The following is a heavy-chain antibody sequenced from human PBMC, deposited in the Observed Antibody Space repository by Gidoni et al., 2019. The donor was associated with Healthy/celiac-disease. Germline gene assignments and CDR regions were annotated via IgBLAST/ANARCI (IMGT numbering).Heavy chain of an antibody. CDR1: GFTFSSYS. CDR3: ARDLAYCGGDCYSY. CDR2: ISSSSRTI. V-gene: IGHV3-48*02. J-gene: IGHJ4*02. D-gene: IGHD2-21*02. Sequence: EVQLVESGGGLVQPGGSLRLSCAASGFTFSSYSMNWVRQAPGKGLEWVSYISSSSRTIYYADSVKGRFTISRDNAKNSLYLQMNSLRDEDTAVYYCARDLAYCGGDCYSYWGQGTLVTVS.